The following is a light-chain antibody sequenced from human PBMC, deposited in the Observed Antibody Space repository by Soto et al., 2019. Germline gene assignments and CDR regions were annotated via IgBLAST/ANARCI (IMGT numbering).Light chain of an antibody. J-gene: IGKJ1*01. V-gene: IGKV3-20*01. CDR2: GAS. CDR3: QQYGSSGT. CDR1: QSVSSN. Sequence: EIVLTQSPGTLSLSPGESATLSCRASQSVSSNLAWYQQKPGQAPRLLIYGASSRATGTPDRFSGSGSGTDFTLTISRLEPEDFAVYYCQQYGSSGTFGQRTKVDI.